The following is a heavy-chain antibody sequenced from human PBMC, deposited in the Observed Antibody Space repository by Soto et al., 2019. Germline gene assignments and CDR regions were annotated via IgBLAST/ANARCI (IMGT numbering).Heavy chain of an antibody. CDR2: ISLYSDGT. V-gene: IGHV1-18*01. CDR1: GYTFSNFG. D-gene: IGHD2-2*01. Sequence: GASVKVSCKTSGYTFSNFGITWVRQAPGQPLEWLGWISLYSDGTNYAQKFQGRVSMTTDTSTTTAYMELRSLRSDDTAVYYCARVVPGAEAWFGPWGQGTLVTVSS. J-gene: IGHJ5*02. CDR3: ARVVPGAEAWFGP.